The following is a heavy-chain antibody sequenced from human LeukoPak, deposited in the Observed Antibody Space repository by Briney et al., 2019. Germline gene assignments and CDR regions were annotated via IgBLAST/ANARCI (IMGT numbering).Heavy chain of an antibody. Sequence: PGRSLRLSCAASGFSFSSYCFHWVRQAPGKGLEWVAVISFDERNKYYADSVKGRFTISRDNSKNTLFLQMNSLRAEDTAVYYCAKDRQRYVWGSYRYIDYRGQGTLITVSS. D-gene: IGHD3-16*02. CDR2: ISFDERNK. CDR1: GFSFSSYC. CDR3: AKDRQRYVWGSYRYIDY. J-gene: IGHJ4*02. V-gene: IGHV3-30*18.